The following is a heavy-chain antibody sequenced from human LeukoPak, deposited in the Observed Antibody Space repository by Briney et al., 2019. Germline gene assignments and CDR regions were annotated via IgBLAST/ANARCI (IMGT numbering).Heavy chain of an antibody. V-gene: IGHV3-30*18. D-gene: IGHD3-10*01. CDR1: GFTFSSYG. J-gene: IGHJ6*02. Sequence: PGGSLRLSCAASGFTFSSYGMHWVRQAPGKGLEWVAVISYDGSNKYYADSVKGRFTISRDNSKNTLYLQMNSPRAEDTAVYYCAKDKSGGGYCYYYGMDVWGQGTTVTVSS. CDR2: ISYDGSNK. CDR3: AKDKSGGGYCYYYGMDV.